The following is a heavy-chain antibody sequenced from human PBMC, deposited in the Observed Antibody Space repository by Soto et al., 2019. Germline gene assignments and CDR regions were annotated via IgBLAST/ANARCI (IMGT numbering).Heavy chain of an antibody. D-gene: IGHD3-9*01. CDR3: ARTLRDYYFYYGMDV. CDR2: IYPGDSDT. V-gene: IGHV5-51*01. Sequence: GESLKISCKGSGYSFTNYWIGWVRQMPGKGLEWMGIIYPGDSDTRYSPSFQGQVTISADKSISTAYLQWSSLKASDTAMYYCARTLRDYYFYYGMDVWGQGTTVTVSS. CDR1: GYSFTNYW. J-gene: IGHJ6*02.